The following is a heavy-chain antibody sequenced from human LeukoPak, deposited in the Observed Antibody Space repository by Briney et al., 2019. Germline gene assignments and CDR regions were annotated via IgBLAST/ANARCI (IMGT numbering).Heavy chain of an antibody. CDR3: AKRLRNGYNSPIDY. V-gene: IGHV3-7*03. D-gene: IGHD5-24*01. CDR2: IKQDGSEK. J-gene: IGHJ4*02. Sequence: GGSLSLSCTASRFTFCSYWMSWVRQAPGKGVEWVANIKQDGSEKYYVDSVKGRFTISRDNAKNSLYLQMNSLRAEDTAIYYCAKRLRNGYNSPIDYWGQGTLVTVSS. CDR1: RFTFCSYW.